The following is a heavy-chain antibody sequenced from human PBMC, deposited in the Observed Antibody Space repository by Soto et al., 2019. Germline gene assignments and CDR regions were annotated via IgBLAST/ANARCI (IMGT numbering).Heavy chain of an antibody. J-gene: IGHJ4*02. V-gene: IGHV3-48*01. D-gene: IGHD3-3*02. CDR2: ISSSSSTI. Sequence: GGSLRLSCAASGFTFSSYSMNWVRQAPGKGLEWVSYISSSSSTIYYADSVKGRFTISRDNAKNSLYLQMNSLRAEDTAVYYCARDPHFWSGYFDYWGQGTLVTVSS. CDR1: GFTFSSYS. CDR3: ARDPHFWSGYFDY.